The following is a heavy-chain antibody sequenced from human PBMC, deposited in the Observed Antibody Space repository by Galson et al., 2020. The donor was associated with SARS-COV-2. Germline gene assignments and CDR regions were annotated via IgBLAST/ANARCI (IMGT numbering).Heavy chain of an antibody. J-gene: IGHJ4*02. V-gene: IGHV4-39*07. CDR3: ARELFGELLPPVGY. D-gene: IGHD3-10*02. CDR2: FSYSGST. Sequence: SETLSLTCTVSGGSISSSIYYWGWIRQPPGKGLEWIGSFSYSGSTYYNPSLKSRVTISVDTSKNQFSLKLSSVTAADTAVYYCARELFGELLPPVGYWGQGTLVTVSS. CDR1: GGSISSSIYY.